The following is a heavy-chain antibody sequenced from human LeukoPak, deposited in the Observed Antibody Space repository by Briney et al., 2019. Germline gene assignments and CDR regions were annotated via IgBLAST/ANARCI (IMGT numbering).Heavy chain of an antibody. J-gene: IGHJ4*02. V-gene: IGHV4-61*02. Sequence: SETLSLTCTVSGGSISSGSYYWSWIRQPAGKGLELIGRIYTSGSTNYNPSLKSRVTISVDTSKNQFSLKLSSVTAADTAVYYCARDTGTTRFDYWGQGTLVTVSS. CDR2: IYTSGST. CDR1: GGSISSGSYY. CDR3: ARDTGTTRFDY. D-gene: IGHD1/OR15-1a*01.